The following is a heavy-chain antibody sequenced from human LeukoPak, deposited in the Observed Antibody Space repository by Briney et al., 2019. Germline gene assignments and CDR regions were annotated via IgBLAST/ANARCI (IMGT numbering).Heavy chain of an antibody. Sequence: GKSLRLSCVASGLTLESYVFHWVRQTPGKGMEWVAVISYDESKTYYADSVKGRFTISRDNSQKTVYVQMSSLRPEDTAVYYCARVPAFSSEWIRGSEHYYGLDVWGRGTTVTVS. J-gene: IGHJ6*02. CDR1: GLTLESYV. CDR3: ARVPAFSSEWIRGSEHYYGLDV. CDR2: ISYDESKT. V-gene: IGHV3-30*03. D-gene: IGHD5-18*01.